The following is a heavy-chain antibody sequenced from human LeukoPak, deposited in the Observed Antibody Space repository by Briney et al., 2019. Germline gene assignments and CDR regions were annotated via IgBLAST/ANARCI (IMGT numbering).Heavy chain of an antibody. D-gene: IGHD3-22*01. V-gene: IGHV4-59*12. CDR2: IYYSGST. CDR1: GGSISSYY. CDR3: AVTSSGYIRSDY. J-gene: IGHJ4*02. Sequence: SETLSLTCTVSGGSISSYYWSWIRQPPGKGLEWIGYIYYSGSTNYNPSLKSRVTISVDKSNNQFSLTLSSVTAADTAVYYCAVTSSGYIRSDYWGQGTLVTVSS.